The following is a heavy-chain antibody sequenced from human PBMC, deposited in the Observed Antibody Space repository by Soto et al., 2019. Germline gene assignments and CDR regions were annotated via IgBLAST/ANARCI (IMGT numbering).Heavy chain of an antibody. Sequence: QVQLQESGPGLVKPSGTLSLTCAVSGGSISGINWWSWVRQPPGKGLEWIGEIYHSGSTNYNPSLQXRXTXXVDTSKTQFSLKLSSVTAADTAVYCCARCGGGMDVWGQGTTVTVSS. J-gene: IGHJ6*02. CDR3: ARCGGGMDV. CDR2: IYHSGST. CDR1: GGSISGINW. V-gene: IGHV4-4*01.